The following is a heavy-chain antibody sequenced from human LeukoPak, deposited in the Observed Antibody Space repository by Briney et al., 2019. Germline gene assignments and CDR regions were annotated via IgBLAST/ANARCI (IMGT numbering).Heavy chain of an antibody. CDR1: GGSFSGYY. V-gene: IGHV4-34*01. J-gene: IGHJ4*02. D-gene: IGHD6-13*01. CDR3: ARLWTAAGNFFDY. Sequence: PSETLSLTCAVYGGSFSGYYWSWIRQPPGKGLEWIGEINHSGSTNYNPSLKSRVTISVDTSKNQFSLNLGSVTAADTAVYYCARLWTAAGNFFDYWGQGTLVTVSS. CDR2: INHSGST.